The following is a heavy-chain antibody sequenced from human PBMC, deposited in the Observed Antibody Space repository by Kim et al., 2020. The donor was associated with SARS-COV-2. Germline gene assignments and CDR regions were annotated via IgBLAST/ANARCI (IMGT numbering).Heavy chain of an antibody. Sequence: GGSLRLSCAASGFTFSNYSMNWVRQAPGKGLEWVSSITSSRRYIHYTDSVKGRFTISRDNAKNSVYLQMNGLRAEDTAVYYCARDSDSPSNYYGMDVWGQGTTVTVS. J-gene: IGHJ6*02. CDR2: ITSSRRYI. D-gene: IGHD2-21*01. V-gene: IGHV3-21*01. CDR1: GFTFSNYS. CDR3: ARDSDSPSNYYGMDV.